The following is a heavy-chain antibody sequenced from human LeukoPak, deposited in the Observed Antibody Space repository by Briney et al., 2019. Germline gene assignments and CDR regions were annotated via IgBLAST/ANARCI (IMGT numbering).Heavy chain of an antibody. D-gene: IGHD2-2*01. V-gene: IGHV4-39*01. J-gene: IGHJ4*02. CDR2: IYYSGST. CDR3: ARGLGVVVPAATGFFDY. CDR1: GGSISSSSYY. Sequence: SETLSLTGTVSGGSISSSSYYWGWIRQPPGKGLEWIGSIYYSGSTNYNPSLKSRVTISVDTSKNQFSLKLSSVTAADTAVYYCARGLGVVVPAATGFFDYWGQGTLVTVSS.